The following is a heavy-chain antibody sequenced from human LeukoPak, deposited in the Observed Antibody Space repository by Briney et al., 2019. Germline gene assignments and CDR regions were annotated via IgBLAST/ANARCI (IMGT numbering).Heavy chain of an antibody. V-gene: IGHV1-18*01. D-gene: IGHD3-22*01. Sequence: ASVKVSCKASGYTFTSYGISWVRQAPGQGLEWMGWISAYNGNTNYAQKLQGRVTMTTDTSTSTAYMELRSLRSDDTAVYYRAGEILYDSSGIDAFDIWGQGTMVTVSS. CDR3: AGEILYDSSGIDAFDI. CDR1: GYTFTSYG. J-gene: IGHJ3*02. CDR2: ISAYNGNT.